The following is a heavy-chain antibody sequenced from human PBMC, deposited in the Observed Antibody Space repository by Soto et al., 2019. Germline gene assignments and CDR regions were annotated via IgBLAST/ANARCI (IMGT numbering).Heavy chain of an antibody. Sequence: QVQLVQSGAEVKKPGASVKVSCKASGYTFTGYYMHWVRQAPGQGLEWMGWINPNSGGTNYAQKFQGWVTMTRDTSISTAYMELSRLRYDDTAVYYCARDVLTLVRGVIIPSYGMDVWGQGTTVTVSS. V-gene: IGHV1-2*04. CDR3: ARDVLTLVRGVIIPSYGMDV. CDR1: GYTFTGYY. D-gene: IGHD3-10*01. J-gene: IGHJ6*02. CDR2: INPNSGGT.